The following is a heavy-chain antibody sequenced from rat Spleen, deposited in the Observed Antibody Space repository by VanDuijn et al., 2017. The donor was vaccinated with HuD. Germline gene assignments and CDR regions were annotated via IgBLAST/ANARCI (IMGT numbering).Heavy chain of an antibody. J-gene: IGHJ2*01. CDR1: GFTFSTAW. CDR2: IKAKSNNYAT. D-gene: IGHD1-9*01. V-gene: IGHV6-6*01. CDR3: ASTYYGYTDYFDY. Sequence: EVQLVESGGGLVQPGRSLKLSCAASGFTFSTAWMYWYRQFPEKRLEWVARIKAKSNNYATDYTESVKGRFTISRDDSKSSIYLQMNNLKEEDTAIYYCASTYYGYTDYFDYWGQGVMVTVSS.